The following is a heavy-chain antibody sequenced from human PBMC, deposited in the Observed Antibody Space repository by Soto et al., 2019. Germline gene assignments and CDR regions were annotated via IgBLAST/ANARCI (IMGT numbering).Heavy chain of an antibody. D-gene: IGHD6-13*01. CDR1: GGTFSSYA. CDR2: IIPIFGTA. J-gene: IGHJ5*02. Sequence: QVQLVQSGAEVKKPGSSVKVSCKASGGTFSSYAISWVRQAPGQGLEWMGWIIPIFGTANYAQKFQGRVTITADESTSTAYMELSSLRSEETAVYYCARTTNRRAAARDWFDPWGQGTLVTVSS. CDR3: ARTTNRRAAARDWFDP. V-gene: IGHV1-69*01.